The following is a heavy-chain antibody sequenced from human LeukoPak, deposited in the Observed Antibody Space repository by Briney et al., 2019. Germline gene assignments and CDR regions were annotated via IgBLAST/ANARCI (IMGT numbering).Heavy chain of an antibody. D-gene: IGHD1-26*01. CDR2: ITPNSGGT. CDR1: GYTFTGYY. CDR3: ARYLAENPGSREDYFDY. J-gene: IGHJ4*02. Sequence: ASVKVSCKASGYTFTGYYMHWVRQAPGQGLEWMGWITPNSGGTNYAQKFQGRVTMTRDTSISTAYMELSRLRSNDTAVYYCARYLAENPGSREDYFDYWGQGTLVTVSS. V-gene: IGHV1-2*02.